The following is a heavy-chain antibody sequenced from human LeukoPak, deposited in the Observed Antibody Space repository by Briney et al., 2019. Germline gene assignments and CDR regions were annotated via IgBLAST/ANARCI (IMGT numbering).Heavy chain of an antibody. CDR3: ASRAGALNRENPVDVARQPSLPVPN. CDR2: INHSGST. Sequence: SETLSLTCAVYGGSFSGYYWSWIRQPPGKGLEWIGEINHSGSTNYNPSLKSRVTISVDTSKNQFSLKLSSVTAADTAVYYCASRAGALNRENPVDVARQPSLPVPNWGQGTLVTVSS. CDR1: GGSFSGYY. V-gene: IGHV4-34*01. D-gene: IGHD1-14*01. J-gene: IGHJ4*02.